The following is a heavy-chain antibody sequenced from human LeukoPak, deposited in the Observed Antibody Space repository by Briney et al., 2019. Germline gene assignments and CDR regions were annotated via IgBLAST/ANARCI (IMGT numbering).Heavy chain of an antibody. J-gene: IGHJ4*02. CDR3: AKAPTTVVTPESAY. V-gene: IGHV3-30*18. CDR2: ISYDGSNK. D-gene: IGHD4-23*01. Sequence: GGSLRLSCAASGFTFSSYGMHWVRQAPGKGLEWVAVISYDGSNKYYADSVKGRFTISRGNSKNTLYLQMNSLRAEDTAVYYCAKAPTTVVTPESAYWGQGTLVTVSS. CDR1: GFTFSSYG.